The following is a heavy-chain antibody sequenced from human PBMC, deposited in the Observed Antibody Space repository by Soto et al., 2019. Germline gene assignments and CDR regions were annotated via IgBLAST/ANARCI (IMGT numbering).Heavy chain of an antibody. D-gene: IGHD2-15*01. J-gene: IGHJ4*02. Sequence: GVSMRLSCAVSGFTFSSYAMSWVRQAPGTGLEWVSAISGSGGSTYYADSVKGRFTISRDNSKNTLYLQMNSLRAEDTAVYYCANSYCSGGSGDSRPGYDYWGQGTLVTVSS. CDR2: ISGSGGST. CDR1: GFTFSSYA. CDR3: ANSYCSGGSGDSRPGYDY. V-gene: IGHV3-23*01.